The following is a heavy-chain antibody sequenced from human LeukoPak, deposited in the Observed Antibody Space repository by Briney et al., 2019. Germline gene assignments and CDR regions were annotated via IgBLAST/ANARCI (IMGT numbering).Heavy chain of an antibody. CDR1: GYTFTSYD. CDR2: MNPNSGIT. J-gene: IGHJ6*03. V-gene: IGHV1-8*01. D-gene: IGHD2-15*01. CDR3: ARGQGYCSGGSCYYYYYYMDV. Sequence: ASVKVSCKASGYTFTSYDINWVRQATGQGLEWMGWMNPNSGITGYAQKFQGRVTMTRNTSISTAYMELSSLRSEDTAVYYCARGQGYCSGGSCYYYYYYMDVWGKGTTVTVSS.